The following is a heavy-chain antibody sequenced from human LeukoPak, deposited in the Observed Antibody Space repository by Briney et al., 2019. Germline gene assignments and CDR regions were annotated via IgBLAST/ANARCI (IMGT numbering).Heavy chain of an antibody. V-gene: IGHV3-21*06. CDR1: GFIFSDYS. J-gene: IGHJ3*01. CDR2: ISSSSAYI. Sequence: GGSLRLSCVASGFIFSDYSMDWVRQAPGKGLEWVSSISSSSAYIFYSDSVKGRFTISRDNAQSSLYLQMNSLRAGDTAVYYCARQAVARPFDLWGQGTMVAVSS. CDR3: ARQAVARPFDL.